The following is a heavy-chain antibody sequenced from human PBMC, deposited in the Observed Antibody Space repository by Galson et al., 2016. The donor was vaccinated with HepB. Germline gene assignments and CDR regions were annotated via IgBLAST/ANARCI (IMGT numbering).Heavy chain of an antibody. Sequence: SLRLSCAASGFTFSTSAMSWVRQAPGQGLEWVSASSSTSHSTYYADSVKGRFTISRDNAKNTLFLQMDSLKIDDTAVYYCAKGWSGPDSWGQGTLVTVSS. CDR1: GFTFSTSA. CDR3: AKGWSGPDS. D-gene: IGHD3-3*01. V-gene: IGHV3-23*01. J-gene: IGHJ4*02. CDR2: SSSTSHST.